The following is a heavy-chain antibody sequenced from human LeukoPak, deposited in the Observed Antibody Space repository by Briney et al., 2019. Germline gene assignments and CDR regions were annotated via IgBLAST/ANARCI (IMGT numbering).Heavy chain of an antibody. J-gene: IGHJ4*02. D-gene: IGHD3-22*01. CDR2: IGSSGDST. CDR1: GFTFSSYP. CDR3: AKDLGYYYDSSGYYYGGFDY. V-gene: IGHV3-23*01. Sequence: GGSLRLSCTASGFTFSSYPMSWVRQAPGKGLEWVSTIGSSGDSTYADSVKGRFTISRDNSKNTLYLQMNTLRAEDTAVYYCAKDLGYYYDSSGYYYGGFDYWGQGTLVTVSS.